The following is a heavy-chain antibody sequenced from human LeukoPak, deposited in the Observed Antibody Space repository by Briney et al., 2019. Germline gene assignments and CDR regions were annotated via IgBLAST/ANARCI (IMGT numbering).Heavy chain of an antibody. CDR3: ARDGTWRLDY. J-gene: IGHJ4*02. V-gene: IGHV6-1*01. CDR1: GDSFSSNSAA. Sequence: SQTLSLTCAISGDSFSSNSAAWNWIRQSPSGGLEWLGRTYYRSKWYYDYALSVKSRSTINPDTSENQLSLQPNSVTPDDTAVYYCARDGTWRLDYWGQGILVTVSS. D-gene: IGHD2-15*01. CDR2: TYYRSKWYY.